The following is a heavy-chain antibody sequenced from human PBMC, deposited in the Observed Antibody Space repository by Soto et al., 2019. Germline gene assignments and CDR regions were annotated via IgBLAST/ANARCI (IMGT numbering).Heavy chain of an antibody. Sequence: SVQVSCKASGGTFNTYTFSWVRQAPGQGLEWMGSILPILGSLNYAPRFQGRLSITADYSTTTAYMELSSLTSQDAAMYYCTRIPRYSFPTSDPLDNWGQGTLVTVSS. V-gene: IGHV1-69*08. D-gene: IGHD4-4*01. CDR2: ILPILGSL. J-gene: IGHJ4*02. CDR3: TRIPRYSFPTSDPLDN. CDR1: GGTFNTYT.